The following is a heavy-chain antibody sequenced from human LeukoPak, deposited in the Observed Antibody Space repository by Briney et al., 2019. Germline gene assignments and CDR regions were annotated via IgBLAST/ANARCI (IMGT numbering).Heavy chain of an antibody. D-gene: IGHD2-15*01. V-gene: IGHV1-46*01. J-gene: IGHJ3*02. Sequence: VASVKVSCKASGYTFTSYYMHWVRLAPGQGLDWMGIINPSGGDTIYVQKFQGRVTMTRDTSTSTVYMELSSLRSEDTAVYYCARPHSGGTRNDAFDIWGQGTMVTVSS. CDR2: INPSGGDT. CDR1: GYTFTSYY. CDR3: ARPHSGGTRNDAFDI.